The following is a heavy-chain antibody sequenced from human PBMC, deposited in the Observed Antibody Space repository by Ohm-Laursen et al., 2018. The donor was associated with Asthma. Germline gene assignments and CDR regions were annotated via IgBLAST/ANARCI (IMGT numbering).Heavy chain of an antibody. V-gene: IGHV3-72*01. D-gene: IGHD1-26*01. CDR3: ARGTYPVGAHDS. J-gene: IGHJ4*02. CDR1: GFTFSDHY. CDR2: SRNKANNYYT. Sequence: GSLRLSCAAFGFTFSDHYMDWVRQAPGKGLEWVGRSRNKANNYYTDYAASVRGRFTISRDESRNSLDLQMNSLKIEDTDVYYCARGTYPVGAHDSWGRGTLVTVSS.